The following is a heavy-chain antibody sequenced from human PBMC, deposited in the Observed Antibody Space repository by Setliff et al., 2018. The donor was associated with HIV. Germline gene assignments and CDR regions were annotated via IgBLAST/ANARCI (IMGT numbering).Heavy chain of an antibody. CDR2: MYTSGST. CDR3: ARGTSCGGDCYSSYYYGIDV. D-gene: IGHD2-21*02. Sequence: SETLSLTCTVSGGSITSGGYYWSWIRQHPGKGLEWIGRMYTSGSTNYNPSLKSRVTISVDTSKNQFSLKLSYVTAADTAVYYCARGTSCGGDCYSSYYYGIDVWGQGTTVTVSS. CDR1: GGSITSGGYY. V-gene: IGHV4-61*02. J-gene: IGHJ6*02.